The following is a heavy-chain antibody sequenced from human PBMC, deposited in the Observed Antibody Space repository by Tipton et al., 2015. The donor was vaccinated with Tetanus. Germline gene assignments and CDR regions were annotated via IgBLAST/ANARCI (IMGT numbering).Heavy chain of an antibody. J-gene: IGHJ4*02. D-gene: IGHD2-2*01. CDR3: ARTSIPAADYCFDY. CDR1: GGSINSGAYY. V-gene: IGHV4-31*03. CDR2: IYHSGSA. Sequence: TLSLTCTVSGGSINSGAYYWTWIRQHPGKGLEWFGYIYHSGSAYYNPSLRSRLAISVDTSKNQFSLKLSSVTAADTAVYYCARTSIPAADYCFDYWGQGTLVTVSS.